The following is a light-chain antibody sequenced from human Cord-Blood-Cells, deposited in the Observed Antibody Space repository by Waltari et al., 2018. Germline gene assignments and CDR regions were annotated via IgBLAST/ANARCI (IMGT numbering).Light chain of an antibody. V-gene: IGLV3-27*01. Sequence: SYELTQPSSVSVSPGQTARITCSGDVLAKKYARWFQQKPGQAPVLVFYKDSERPSGIPERFSGSSSGTTVTLTISGAQVEDEADYYCYSAADNNRVFGGGTKLTVL. J-gene: IGLJ3*02. CDR1: VLAKKY. CDR2: KDS. CDR3: YSAADNNRV.